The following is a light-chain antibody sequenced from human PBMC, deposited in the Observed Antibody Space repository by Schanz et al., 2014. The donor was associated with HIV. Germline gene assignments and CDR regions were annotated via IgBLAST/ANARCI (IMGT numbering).Light chain of an antibody. CDR2: DVN. J-gene: IGLJ3*02. CDR3: SSYTFSSTLV. Sequence: QSALTQPTSVSGSPGQSIAISCTGTSSDVGGYNYVSWYQQHPNKAPKLIIYDVNNRPSGVSNRFSGSKSGNTASLTISGLQAEDEADYYCSSYTFSSTLVFGGGTKLTVL. CDR1: SSDVGGYNY. V-gene: IGLV2-14*03.